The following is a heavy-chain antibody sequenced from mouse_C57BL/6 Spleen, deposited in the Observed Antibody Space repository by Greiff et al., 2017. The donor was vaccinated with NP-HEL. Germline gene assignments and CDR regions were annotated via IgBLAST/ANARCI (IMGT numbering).Heavy chain of an antibody. J-gene: IGHJ2*01. CDR1: GFSFNTYA. V-gene: IGHV10-1*01. Sequence: GGGLVQPKGSLKLSCAASGFSFNTYAMNWVRQAPGKGLEWVARIRSKSNNYATYYADSVKDRFTISRDDSESMLYLQMNNLKTEDTAMYYCVRSYGGYFDYWGQGTTLTVSS. D-gene: IGHD1-1*01. CDR2: IRSKSNNYAT. CDR3: VRSYGGYFDY.